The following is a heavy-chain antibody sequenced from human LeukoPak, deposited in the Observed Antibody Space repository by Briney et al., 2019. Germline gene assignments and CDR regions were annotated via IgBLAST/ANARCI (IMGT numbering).Heavy chain of an antibody. V-gene: IGHV4-4*07. CDR1: GGSITSYY. CDR2: IYTTGST. D-gene: IGHD5-18*01. Sequence: SETLSLTCTVSGGSITSYYWSWIRQPAGKGLEWIGRIYTTGSTYYNHFLKSRVTMAVDTSKNQFSLKLSSVTAADTAVYYCARGSGAAMVNLGYWGQGTLVTVSS. J-gene: IGHJ4*02. CDR3: ARGSGAAMVNLGY.